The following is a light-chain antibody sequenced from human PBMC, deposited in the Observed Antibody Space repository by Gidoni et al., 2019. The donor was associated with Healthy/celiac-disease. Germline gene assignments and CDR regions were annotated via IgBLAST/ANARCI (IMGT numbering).Light chain of an antibody. CDR1: KVGDKY. Sequence: SYELTQPPSVSVSPGQTASITCSGEKVGDKYASWYQQKPGQSPVLVIYQDSKRPSVIPERFSGSNFGNTATLTISGTQAMDEADYYCQAWHSSTSHVVFGGGTKLTVL. J-gene: IGLJ2*01. V-gene: IGLV3-1*01. CDR3: QAWHSSTSHVV. CDR2: QDS.